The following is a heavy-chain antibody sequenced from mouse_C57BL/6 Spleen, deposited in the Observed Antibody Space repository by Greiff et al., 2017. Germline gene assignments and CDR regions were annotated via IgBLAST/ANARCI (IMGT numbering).Heavy chain of an antibody. V-gene: IGHV6-3*01. CDR2: IRLKSDNYAT. J-gene: IGHJ2*01. D-gene: IGHD1-1*01. Sequence: EVQLQESGGGLVQPGGSMKLSCVASGFTFSNYWMNWVRQSPEKGLEWVAQIRLKSDNYATHYAESVKGRFTISRDDSKSSVYLQMNNLRAEDTGIYYCTEGYGSSLFDYWGQGTTLTVSS. CDR1: GFTFSNYW. CDR3: TEGYGSSLFDY.